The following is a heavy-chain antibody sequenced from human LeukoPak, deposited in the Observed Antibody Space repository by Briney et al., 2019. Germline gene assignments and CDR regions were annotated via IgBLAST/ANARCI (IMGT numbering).Heavy chain of an antibody. CDR1: GFTFDNYA. CDR2: ISWNSNKI. CDR3: AKDTRASMVRGVVNWFDP. V-gene: IGHV3-9*01. J-gene: IGHJ5*02. Sequence: GGSLRLSCVVSGFTFDNYAMHWVRQGPGKGLEWVSGISWNSNKIGYAESVKGRFTISRDNAKNSLYLQMNSLRVEDTGLYYCAKDTRASMVRGVVNWFDPRGQGTLVTVSS. D-gene: IGHD3-10*01.